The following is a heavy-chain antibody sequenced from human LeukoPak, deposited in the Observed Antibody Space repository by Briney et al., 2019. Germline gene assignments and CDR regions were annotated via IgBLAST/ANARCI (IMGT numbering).Heavy chain of an antibody. D-gene: IGHD2-15*01. CDR1: GFTFSNAW. CDR2: IKSKTDGGTT. CDR3: TAGYCGGGSCLNFDY. V-gene: IGHV3-15*01. J-gene: IGHJ4*02. Sequence: PGGSLRLSCAASGFTFSNAWMNWVRQAPGKGLEWVGRIKSKTDGGTTDYVAPVKDRFTISRDDSKNTLYLQMNSLKTEDTAVYYCTAGYCGGGSCLNFDYWGQGTLVTVSS.